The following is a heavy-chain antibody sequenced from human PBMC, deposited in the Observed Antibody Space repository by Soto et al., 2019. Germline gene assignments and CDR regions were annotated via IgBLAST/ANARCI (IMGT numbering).Heavy chain of an antibody. CDR2: ISSNGDNT. CDR3: ARLNPIAAAFDY. V-gene: IGHV3-64*01. CDR1: GFTFSSYA. Sequence: EVQLVESGGGLVQPGGSLRLSCAASGFTFSSYAMHWVRQAPGKGLEYVSAISSNGDNTHYANSVKGRFTISRDNSKNTLYLQMGSLRAEDMAVYYCARLNPIAAAFDYWGQGTLVTVSS. J-gene: IGHJ4*02. D-gene: IGHD6-13*01.